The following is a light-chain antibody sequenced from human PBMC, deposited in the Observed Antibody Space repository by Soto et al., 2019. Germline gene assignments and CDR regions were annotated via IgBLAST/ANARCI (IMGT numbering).Light chain of an antibody. Sequence: QSVLTQPASVSGSPGQSITISCTGTSSDVGNYKYVSWYQQHPGKAPKLMIYEVSNRPSGVSNRFSGSKSGNTASLTISGLQAEDETDYYCFSYTSSGTYVFGTVTKVTVL. CDR3: FSYTSSGTYV. V-gene: IGLV2-14*01. CDR1: SSDVGNYKY. J-gene: IGLJ1*01. CDR2: EVS.